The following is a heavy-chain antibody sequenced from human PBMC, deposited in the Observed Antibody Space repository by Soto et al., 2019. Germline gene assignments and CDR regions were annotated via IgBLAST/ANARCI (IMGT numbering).Heavy chain of an antibody. J-gene: IGHJ3*02. D-gene: IGHD2-15*01. CDR3: ARAAGGGVGAFDI. Sequence: EVQLVESGGGLVKPGGSLRLSCAASGFTFSSYSMNWVRQAPGKGLEWVSSISSSSSYIYYADSVKGRFTISRDNAKNPLYLQMNSLRAEETAVYYCARAAGGGVGAFDIWGQGTMVTVSS. CDR1: GFTFSSYS. CDR2: ISSSSSYI. V-gene: IGHV3-21*01.